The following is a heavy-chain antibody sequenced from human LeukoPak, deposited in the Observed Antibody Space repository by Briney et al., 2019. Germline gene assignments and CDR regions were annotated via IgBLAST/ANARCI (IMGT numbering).Heavy chain of an antibody. J-gene: IGHJ3*02. CDR3: ARVSGTYYYDSSGPNSAHRHDAFDI. V-gene: IGHV4-59*01. CDR2: INYSGST. CDR1: GGTISSYY. D-gene: IGHD3-22*01. Sequence: SETLSLTCTASGGTISSYYWSWIRQAPGKGLVWVGYINYSGSTNYNPSLKSRVTISVDTSKNQFSLELSSVTAADTAVYYCARVSGTYYYDSSGPNSAHRHDAFDIWGQGTMVTVSS.